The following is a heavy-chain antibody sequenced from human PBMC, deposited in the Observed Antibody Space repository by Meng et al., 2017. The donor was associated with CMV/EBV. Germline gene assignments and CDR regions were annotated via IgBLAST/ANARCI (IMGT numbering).Heavy chain of an antibody. V-gene: IGHV1-8*03. CDR1: GYTFTRYD. D-gene: IGHD7-27*01. CDR3: ARGRTLNWVEPCKYFDY. Sequence: ASVKVSCKASGYTFTRYDINWVRQATGQGLEWMGWMNPNSGNTGYAQKCQGRVTITRNTSISTAYMGLSSLRSEDTAVYYCARGRTLNWVEPCKYFDYWGQGTLVTVSS. CDR2: MNPNSGNT. J-gene: IGHJ4*02.